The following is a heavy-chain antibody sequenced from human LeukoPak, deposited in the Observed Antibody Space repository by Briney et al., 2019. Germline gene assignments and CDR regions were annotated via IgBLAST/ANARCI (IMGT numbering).Heavy chain of an antibody. Sequence: SETLSLTCTVSGGSISSYYWSWIRQPPGKGLEWIGYNHYSGSTNYNPSLKSRVTISVDTSKNQFSLKLSSVTAADTAVYYCARDSGGYDWPRAFDYWGQGTLVTVSS. D-gene: IGHD5-12*01. CDR1: GGSISSYY. CDR2: NHYSGST. V-gene: IGHV4-59*01. J-gene: IGHJ4*02. CDR3: ARDSGGYDWPRAFDY.